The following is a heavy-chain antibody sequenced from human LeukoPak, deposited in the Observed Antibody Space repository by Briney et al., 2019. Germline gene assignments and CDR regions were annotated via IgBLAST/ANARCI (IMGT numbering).Heavy chain of an antibody. D-gene: IGHD3-22*01. Sequence: SSETLSLTCAVYGGSFSGYYWSWIRQPPGKGLEWIGEINHSGSTNHNPSLKSRVTISVDTSKNQFSLKLSSVTAADTAVYYCASRGINYDSSGYPYYFDYWGQGTLVTVSS. CDR2: INHSGST. V-gene: IGHV4-34*01. J-gene: IGHJ4*02. CDR3: ASRGINYDSSGYPYYFDY. CDR1: GGSFSGYY.